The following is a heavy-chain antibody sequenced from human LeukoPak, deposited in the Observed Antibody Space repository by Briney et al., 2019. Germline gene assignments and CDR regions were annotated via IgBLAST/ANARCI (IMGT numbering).Heavy chain of an antibody. V-gene: IGHV4-59*08. Sequence: SETLSLTCTVSGGSISSYYWSWIRQPPGKGLEWIGYIYYSGSTNYNPSLKSRVTISVDTSKNQFSLKLSSVTAADTAVYYCAIAAADVFDYWGQGTLVTVSS. J-gene: IGHJ4*02. CDR2: IYYSGST. CDR3: AIAAADVFDY. D-gene: IGHD6-13*01. CDR1: GGSISSYY.